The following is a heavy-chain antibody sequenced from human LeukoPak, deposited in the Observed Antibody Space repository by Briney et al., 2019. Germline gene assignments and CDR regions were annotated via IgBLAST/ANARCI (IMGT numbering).Heavy chain of an antibody. D-gene: IGHD3-3*01. Sequence: GGSLRLSCAASGFTFNSYWMHWVRQAPGKGLVWVSRIDEDGKTIDYADSVKGRFTISRDNAKDTLYLQMSSLRDEDTAVYCCFSDLCGGDDQWGRGTLVTVSS. V-gene: IGHV3-74*01. CDR2: IDEDGKTI. CDR3: FSDLCGGDDQ. J-gene: IGHJ5*02. CDR1: GFTFNSYW.